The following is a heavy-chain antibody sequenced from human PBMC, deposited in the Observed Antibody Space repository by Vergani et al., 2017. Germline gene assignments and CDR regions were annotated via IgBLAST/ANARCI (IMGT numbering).Heavy chain of an antibody. CDR1: GFTFDDYA. V-gene: IGHV3-9*01. J-gene: IGHJ3*02. D-gene: IGHD4-17*01. CDR3: AKETVAAFDI. CDR2: ISWNSGSI. Sequence: EVQLVESGGGLVQPGRSLRLSCAASGFTFDDYAMHWVRQAPGKGLEWVSGISWNSGSIGYADSVKGRFTISRDNAKNSLYLQMNSLRAEDTALYYCAKETVAAFDIWGQGTMVTVSS.